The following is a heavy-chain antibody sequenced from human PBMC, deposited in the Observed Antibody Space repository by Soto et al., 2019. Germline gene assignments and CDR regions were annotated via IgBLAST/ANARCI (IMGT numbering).Heavy chain of an antibody. V-gene: IGHV5-10-1*01. CDR1: GYSFTSYW. J-gene: IGHJ5*02. CDR2: IDPSDSYT. CDR3: ARQGVTRDVRYTTRFDP. D-gene: IGHD2-2*02. Sequence: PGESLKISCKGSGYSFTSYWISWVRQMPGKGLEWMGRIDPSDSYTNYSPSFQGHVTISADKSISTAYLQWSSLKASDTAMYYCARQGVTRDVRYTTRFDPWGQGTLVTVSS.